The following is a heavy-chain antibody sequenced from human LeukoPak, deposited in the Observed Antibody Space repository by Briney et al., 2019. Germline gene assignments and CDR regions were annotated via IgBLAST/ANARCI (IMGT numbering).Heavy chain of an antibody. CDR2: IYYSGST. V-gene: IGHV4-31*03. CDR3: AREATMVRGKIDY. J-gene: IGHJ4*02. Sequence: SETLSLTCTVSGGSISSGGYYWSWIRQHPGKGLEWIGYIYYSGSTYYNPSLKSRVTISVDTSKNQFSLKLSSVTAADTAVYYCAREATMVRGKIDYLGQGTLVTVSS. CDR1: GGSISSGGYY. D-gene: IGHD3-10*01.